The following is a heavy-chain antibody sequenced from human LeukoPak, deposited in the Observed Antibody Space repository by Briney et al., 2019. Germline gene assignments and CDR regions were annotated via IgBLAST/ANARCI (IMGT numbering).Heavy chain of an antibody. CDR1: GFTFENYA. CDR3: AKAPAETYCALIDY. D-gene: IGHD1-26*01. J-gene: IGHJ4*02. V-gene: IGHV3-9*01. CDR2: ISWNGVII. Sequence: GGSLRLSCAASGFTFENYAMHWVRQAPGKGLEWVSGISWNGVIIGYADSVKGRFTVSRDNAKNSLYLQMNSLRNEDTALYYCAKAPAETYCALIDYWGQATLVTVSS.